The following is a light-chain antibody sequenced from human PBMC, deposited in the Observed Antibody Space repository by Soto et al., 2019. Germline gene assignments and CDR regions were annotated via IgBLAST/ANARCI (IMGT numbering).Light chain of an antibody. Sequence: IVLTQSPATLSVSPGERATLSCRASQSVSSNLAWHQQRPGQAPRLLIYGASTRATGVPARFSGGGSGTEFTLTITSLQSEDFATYYCQQSYTTPVTFGQGTRLEIK. CDR3: QQSYTTPVT. CDR2: GAS. J-gene: IGKJ5*01. V-gene: IGKV3D-15*01. CDR1: QSVSSN.